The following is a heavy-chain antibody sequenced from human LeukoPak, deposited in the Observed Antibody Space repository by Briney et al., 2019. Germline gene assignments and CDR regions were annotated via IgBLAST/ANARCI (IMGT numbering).Heavy chain of an antibody. CDR1: GYTFTDYY. Sequence: ASVKVSCKASGYTFTDYYMHWVRQAPGQGLEWMGWINPNGGDTRYAQQYQGRVTMTRDTSISAAYMELSSLSSDDTALYYCARVRVTMVRGAHDAFDIWGQGTMVTVSS. D-gene: IGHD3-10*01. V-gene: IGHV1-2*02. J-gene: IGHJ3*02. CDR3: ARVRVTMVRGAHDAFDI. CDR2: INPNGGDT.